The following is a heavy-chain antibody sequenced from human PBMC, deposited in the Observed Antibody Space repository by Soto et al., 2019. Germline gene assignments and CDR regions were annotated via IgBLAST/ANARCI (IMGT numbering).Heavy chain of an antibody. CDR2: LHSSGST. CDR1: GDSIRAHY. D-gene: IGHD3-10*01. CDR3: ARGRGRVPTVRGLILQFTYFDP. V-gene: IGHV4-4*07. J-gene: IGHJ5*02. Sequence: QVQLQESGPGLVKPSETLSLTCTVSGDSIRAHYWSWIRQAAGKGLEWIGRLHSSGSTDYNPSLKSRVTMSADTSRNQFSLKLTSLTAADTAVYYCARGRGRVPTVRGLILQFTYFDPWGQGTLVTVSS.